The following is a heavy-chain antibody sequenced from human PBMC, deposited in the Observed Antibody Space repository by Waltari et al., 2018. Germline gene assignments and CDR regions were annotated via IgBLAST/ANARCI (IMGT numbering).Heavy chain of an antibody. J-gene: IGHJ4*02. V-gene: IGHV3-30*03. CDR1: GFTFSSYG. CDR2: ISYDGSNK. D-gene: IGHD3-10*01. Sequence: QVQLVESGGGVVQPGRSLRLSCAASGFTFSSYGMHWVRQAPGKGLEWVAVISYDGSNKYYADSVKGRFTISRDNSKNTLYLQMNSLRAEDTAVYYCAAWSSPFDYWGQGTLVTVSS. CDR3: AAWSSPFDY.